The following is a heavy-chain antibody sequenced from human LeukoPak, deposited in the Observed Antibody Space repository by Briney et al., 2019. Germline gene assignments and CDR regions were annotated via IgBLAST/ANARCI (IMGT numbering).Heavy chain of an antibody. CDR2: IYHSGST. J-gene: IGHJ4*02. V-gene: IGHV4-38-2*02. CDR3: ARDAGWYYDSSGYYYYPNYFDY. D-gene: IGHD3-22*01. CDR1: GYSISSGYY. Sequence: SETLSLTCTVSGYSISSGYYWGWIRQPPGKGLEWIGSIYHSGSTYYNPSLKSRVTISVDTSKNQFSLKLSSVTAADTAVYYCARDAGWYYDSSGYYYYPNYFDYWGQGTLVTVSS.